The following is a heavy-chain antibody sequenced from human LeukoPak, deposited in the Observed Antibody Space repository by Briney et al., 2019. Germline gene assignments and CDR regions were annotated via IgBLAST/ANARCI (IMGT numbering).Heavy chain of an antibody. CDR3: ARAYGSGNWFDP. CDR2: ISSNGGAT. CDR1: GFSFSNYA. Sequence: GGSLSLSCAASGFSFSNYAMYWVRQAPGKGLEYVSAISSNGGATYYADSVKGRFTISRDNSKNTLYLQVGSLKAEDMAVYYCARAYGSGNWFDPWGQGTLVTVSS. J-gene: IGHJ5*02. D-gene: IGHD3-10*01. V-gene: IGHV3-64*02.